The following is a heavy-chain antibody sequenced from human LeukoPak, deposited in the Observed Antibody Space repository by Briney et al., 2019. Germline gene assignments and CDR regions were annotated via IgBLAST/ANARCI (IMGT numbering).Heavy chain of an antibody. D-gene: IGHD5-24*01. CDR1: GGSISSYY. CDR3: AREVGDGYNFYYYYMDV. CDR2: IYYSGST. J-gene: IGHJ6*03. V-gene: IGHV4-59*01. Sequence: SETLSLTCTVSGGSISSYYWSWIRQPPGKGLEWIGYIYYSGSTNYNPSLKSRVTISVDTSKNQFSLKLSSVTAADTAVYYCAREVGDGYNFYYYYMDVWGKGTTVTVSS.